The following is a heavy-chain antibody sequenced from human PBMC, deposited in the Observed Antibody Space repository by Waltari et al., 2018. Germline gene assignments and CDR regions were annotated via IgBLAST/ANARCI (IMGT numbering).Heavy chain of an antibody. CDR3: ARSVRSPVVSPFDY. Sequence: QVQLVQSGAEVKKPGASVKVSCKASGYTFIGYYMHWVRQAPGQGLEWMGWINPNSGGPNYAHKFQGRVTMTRDTSISTAYMELSRLRSDDTAAYYCARSVRSPVVSPFDYWGQGTLVTVSS. CDR2: INPNSGGP. J-gene: IGHJ4*02. D-gene: IGHD2-15*01. V-gene: IGHV1-2*07. CDR1: GYTFIGYY.